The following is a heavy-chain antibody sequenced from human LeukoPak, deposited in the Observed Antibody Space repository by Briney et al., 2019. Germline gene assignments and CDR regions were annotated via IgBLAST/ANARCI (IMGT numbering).Heavy chain of an antibody. CDR1: GYTFTSYY. CDR3: ARTRAVAGKEGEFDY. Sequence: ASVKVSCKASGYTFTSYYMHWVRQALGQGLEWMGIINPSGGSTSYAQKFQGRVTMTRDTSTSTVYMELSSLRSEDTAVYYCARTRAVAGKEGEFDYWGQGTLVTVSS. V-gene: IGHV1-46*01. D-gene: IGHD6-19*01. J-gene: IGHJ4*02. CDR2: INPSGGST.